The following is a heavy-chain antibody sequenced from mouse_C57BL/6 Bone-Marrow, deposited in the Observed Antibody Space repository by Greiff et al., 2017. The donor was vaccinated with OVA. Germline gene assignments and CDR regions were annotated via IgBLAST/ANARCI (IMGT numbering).Heavy chain of an antibody. V-gene: IGHV2-5*01. CDR3: AKMGHYYGSRYYAMDY. J-gene: IGHJ4*01. D-gene: IGHD1-1*01. CDR2: IWRGGST. Sequence: VKVVESGPGLVQPSQSLSITCTVSGFSLTSYGVHWVRQSPGKGLEWLGVIWRGGSTDYNAAFMSRLSITKDNSKSQVFFKMNSLQADDTAIYYCAKMGHYYGSRYYAMDYWGQGTSVTVSS. CDR1: GFSLTSYG.